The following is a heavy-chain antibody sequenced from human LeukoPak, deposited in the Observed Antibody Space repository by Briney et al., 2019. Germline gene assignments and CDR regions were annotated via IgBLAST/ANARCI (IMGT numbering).Heavy chain of an antibody. CDR2: IYSSGST. CDR1: GDSISNYY. Sequence: SETLSLTCTVSGDSISNYYWSWIRQPAGKGLEWIGRIYSSGSTNYSPSLKSRVTMSVDTSKNQLSLKLSSVTAADTAVYYCARDFAQILGGFDIWGQGTMVTVSS. CDR3: ARDFAQILGGFDI. D-gene: IGHD2-15*01. V-gene: IGHV4-4*07. J-gene: IGHJ3*02.